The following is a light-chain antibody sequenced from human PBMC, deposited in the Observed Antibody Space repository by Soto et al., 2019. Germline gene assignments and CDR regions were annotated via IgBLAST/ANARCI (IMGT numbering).Light chain of an antibody. CDR2: EVN. J-gene: IGLJ1*01. V-gene: IGLV2-14*02. Sequence: QSALTQPASVSGSPGQSITISCTGTSSDFGNYNLVSWYQQHPGKVPKLILFEVNKRPSGVSGRFSGSKSGNTASLTISGLQAEDEADYYCSSYTAGGTIFGTGTKLTVL. CDR1: SSDFGNYNL. CDR3: SSYTAGGTI.